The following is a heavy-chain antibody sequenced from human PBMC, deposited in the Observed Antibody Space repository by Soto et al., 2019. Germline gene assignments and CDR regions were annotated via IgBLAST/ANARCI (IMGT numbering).Heavy chain of an antibody. D-gene: IGHD3-22*01. Sequence: TGGSLRLSCAASGFTSRSYWMHWVRQAPGKGLVWVSRINTDGNDTNYADFVKGRFTISRDNAKNTLYLQMNSLRDEDTAVYYCARVLNLRITMIVVVPRGAFDIWGQGTMVTVSS. CDR3: ARVLNLRITMIVVVPRGAFDI. V-gene: IGHV3-74*01. J-gene: IGHJ3*02. CDR2: INTDGNDT. CDR1: GFTSRSYW.